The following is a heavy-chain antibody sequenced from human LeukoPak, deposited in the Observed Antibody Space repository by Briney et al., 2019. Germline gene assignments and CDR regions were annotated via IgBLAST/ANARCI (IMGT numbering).Heavy chain of an antibody. J-gene: IGHJ5*02. CDR2: IYPGDSDT. V-gene: IGHV5-51*01. D-gene: IGHD3-22*01. CDR1: GYSLTNYW. Sequence: GESLKTSCKGSGYSLTNYWIAWVRQMSGKGLEWMGIIYPGDSDTKYSPTFQGQVTISADKSINTAYLQWSSLTASDTAMYYCARLTDYYDSSGYYRNYNWFDPWGQGTLVTVSS. CDR3: ARLTDYYDSSGYYRNYNWFDP.